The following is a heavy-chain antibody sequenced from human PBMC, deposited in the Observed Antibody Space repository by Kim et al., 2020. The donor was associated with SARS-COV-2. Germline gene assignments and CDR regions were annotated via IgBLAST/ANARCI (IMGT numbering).Heavy chain of an antibody. J-gene: IGHJ4*02. Sequence: ANYAQKFQGRVTITADESTSTAYMELSSLRSEDTAVYYCAREGDVGVGDYWGQGTLVTVSS. V-gene: IGHV1-69*01. D-gene: IGHD1-26*01. CDR3: AREGDVGVGDY. CDR2: A.